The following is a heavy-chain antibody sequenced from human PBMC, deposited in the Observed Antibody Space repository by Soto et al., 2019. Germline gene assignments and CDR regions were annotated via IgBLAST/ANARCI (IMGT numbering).Heavy chain of an antibody. CDR3: ARGASVVVTAIGI. CDR1: GGTFSSYA. CDR2: IIPIFGTA. Sequence: QVQLVQSGAEVKKPGSSVKVSCKAFGGTFSSYAISWVRQAPGQGLEWMGGIIPIFGTANYAQKFQGRVTIPGDESTSAAYMELSSLRSEDTAVYYCARGASVVVTAIGIWGQGTMVTVSS. J-gene: IGHJ3*02. D-gene: IGHD2-21*02. V-gene: IGHV1-69*12.